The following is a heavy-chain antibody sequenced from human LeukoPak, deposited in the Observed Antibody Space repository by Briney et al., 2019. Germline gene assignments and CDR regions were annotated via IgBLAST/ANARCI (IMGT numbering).Heavy chain of an antibody. D-gene: IGHD3-10*01. J-gene: IGHJ4*02. CDR2: IKQDGSEK. CDR1: GFTFISYW. CDR3: ARLLVYGSGAEAFDY. V-gene: IGHV3-7*01. Sequence: GGSLRLSCAASGFTFISYWMTWVRQAPGKGLEWVANIKQDGSEKYYVDSVKGRFTISRDNAKNSLYLQMNSLRDEDTALYYCARLLVYGSGAEAFDYWGQGTLVTVPS.